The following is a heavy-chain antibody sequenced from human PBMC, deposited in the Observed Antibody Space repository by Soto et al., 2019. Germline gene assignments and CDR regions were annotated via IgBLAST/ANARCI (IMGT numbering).Heavy chain of an antibody. CDR1: GYTFTSYD. Sequence: ASVKVSCKASGYTFTSYDINWVRQATGQGLEWMGWMNPNSGNTGYAQKFQGRVTMTRNTSISTAYMELSSLRSEDTAVYYCARGLEIQLWLGYFYGMDVWGQGTTVTVSS. CDR2: MNPNSGNT. D-gene: IGHD5-18*01. J-gene: IGHJ6*02. CDR3: ARGLEIQLWLGYFYGMDV. V-gene: IGHV1-8*01.